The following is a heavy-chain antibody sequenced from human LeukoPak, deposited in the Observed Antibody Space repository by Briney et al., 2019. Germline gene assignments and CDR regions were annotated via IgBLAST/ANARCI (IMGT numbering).Heavy chain of an antibody. Sequence: SETLSLTCAVYGGSFSAYYWSWIRQSPGKGLEWIAEINHRGDTNYNPSVKSRVSISVGTSKNQFSLKVTSLTAADTAVYYCARGPTISEAGYFDYWGQGALVTVSS. D-gene: IGHD2-15*01. V-gene: IGHV4-34*01. J-gene: IGHJ4*03. CDR3: ARGPTISEAGYFDY. CDR1: GGSFSAYY. CDR2: INHRGDT.